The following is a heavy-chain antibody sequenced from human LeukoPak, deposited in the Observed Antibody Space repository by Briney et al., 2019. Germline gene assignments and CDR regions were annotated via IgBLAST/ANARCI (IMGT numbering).Heavy chain of an antibody. V-gene: IGHV1-3*01. CDR3: AAEPKYYYYYGMDV. CDR2: INAGNGNT. CDR1: GYTFTSYA. Sequence: ASVKASCKASGYTFTSYAMHWVRQAPGQRLEWMGWINAGNGNTKYSQKFQGRVTITRDTSASTAYMELSSLRSEDTAVYYCAAEPKYYYYYGMDVWGQGTTVTVSS. J-gene: IGHJ6*02.